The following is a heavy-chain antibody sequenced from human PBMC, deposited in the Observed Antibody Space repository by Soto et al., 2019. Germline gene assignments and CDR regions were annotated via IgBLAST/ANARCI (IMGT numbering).Heavy chain of an antibody. V-gene: IGHV3-7*01. CDR3: ARELSWSGRDY. Sequence: EVQLVESGGSFVQPGGSLRLSCAASGFRFNTNWMSWVRQAPGKGLEWVANIKHDGSERNHVDSVRGRFTISIDNAKSSLYLQMNSLRVEDTAVYYCARELSWSGRDYWGQGTLVIVS. CDR2: IKHDGSER. CDR1: GFRFNTNW. D-gene: IGHD3-10*01. J-gene: IGHJ4*02.